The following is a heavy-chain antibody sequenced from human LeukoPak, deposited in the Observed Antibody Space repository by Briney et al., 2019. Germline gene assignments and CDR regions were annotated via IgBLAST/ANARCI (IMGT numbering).Heavy chain of an antibody. D-gene: IGHD1-7*01. CDR3: FGITVTDVPY. CDR2: IRYDGSNK. J-gene: IGHJ4*02. CDR1: GLAFSHSG. V-gene: IGHV3-30*02. Sequence: GVSLRLSCAASGLAFSHSGMHWVRQAPGKGLGWVAFIRYDGSNKYYADSVKGRFTISRDNSKNALYLQMNSLRGEDTAVYYCFGITVTDVPYWGQGTLVTVSS.